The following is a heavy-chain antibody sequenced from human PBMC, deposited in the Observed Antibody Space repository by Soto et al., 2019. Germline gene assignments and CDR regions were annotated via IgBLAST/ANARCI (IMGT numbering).Heavy chain of an antibody. D-gene: IGHD6-19*01. CDR1: GGSITRNNHY. V-gene: IGHV4-39*01. CDR2: ILYSGST. J-gene: IGHJ4*02. Sequence: QLQLQESGPGLVKPSETLSLTCIVSGGSITRNNHYWGWIRQSPGKGLEWIGSILYSGSTNYNPSVWSRVTLSVETSKNQCSLKMSSVTAADTALYYCARLGSSGWYQCSYFDYWGQGTLVTVSS. CDR3: ARLGSSGWYQCSYFDY.